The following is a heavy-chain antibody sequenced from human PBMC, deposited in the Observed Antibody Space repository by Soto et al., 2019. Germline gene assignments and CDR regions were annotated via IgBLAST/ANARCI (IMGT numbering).Heavy chain of an antibody. CDR2: INAGNGNT. CDR3: ARDPGYDFWSGYYPLMDV. CDR1: GYTFTSYA. D-gene: IGHD3-3*01. Sequence: ASVKVSCKASGYTFTSYAMHWVRQAPGQRLEWMGWINAGNGNTKYSQKFQGRVTITRDTSASTAYVELSSLRSEDTAVYYCARDPGYDFWSGYYPLMDVWGQGTTVTVSS. J-gene: IGHJ6*02. V-gene: IGHV1-3*01.